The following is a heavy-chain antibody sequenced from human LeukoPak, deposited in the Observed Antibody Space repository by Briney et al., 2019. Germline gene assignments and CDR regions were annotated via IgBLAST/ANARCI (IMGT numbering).Heavy chain of an antibody. CDR3: VRGDGLDKALDY. Sequence: GRSLRLSCAASGFNFSTYPLHWVRQAPGKGLEWGAMISYDGNYLLYADSVKGRFTISRDNSKNTVYLQMNSLRPEDTAEYYCVRGDGLDKALDYWGQGALVTVSS. J-gene: IGHJ4*02. CDR2: ISYDGNYL. D-gene: IGHD5-24*01. CDR1: GFNFSTYP. V-gene: IGHV3-30*04.